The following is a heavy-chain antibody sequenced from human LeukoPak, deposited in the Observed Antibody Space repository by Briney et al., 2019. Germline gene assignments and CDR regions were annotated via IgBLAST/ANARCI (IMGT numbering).Heavy chain of an antibody. CDR1: EFTFSTFW. Sequence: GSLRLSCAASEFTFSTFWVSWVRQAPGKGLEWVANIKADGSVKHYVDSMEGRFSISRDNARSSLYLQMNNLRAEDTAVYYCVRDSDYQRNSGGRYAHYDALDIWGHGTMVTVSS. CDR2: IKADGSVK. V-gene: IGHV3-7*01. D-gene: IGHD2-21*01. J-gene: IGHJ3*02. CDR3: VRDSDYQRNSGGRYAHYDALDI.